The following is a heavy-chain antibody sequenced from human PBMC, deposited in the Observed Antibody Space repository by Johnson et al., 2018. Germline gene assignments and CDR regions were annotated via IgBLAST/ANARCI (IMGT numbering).Heavy chain of an antibody. CDR1: GASISTYY. D-gene: IGHD3-22*01. CDR2: IYNSVIT. Sequence: QVQLQESGPGLVKPSETLSLTCTVSGASISTYYWSWIRQPPGKGLEWIGYIYNSVITNYNPSLKRRVTISVDRSTNQFSLKLSSGTAADTAVYYCASHPDSREAFDIWGQGTMVTVSS. J-gene: IGHJ3*02. V-gene: IGHV4-4*09. CDR3: ASHPDSREAFDI.